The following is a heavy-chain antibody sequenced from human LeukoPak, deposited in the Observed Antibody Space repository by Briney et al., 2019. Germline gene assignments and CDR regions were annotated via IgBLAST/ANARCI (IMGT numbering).Heavy chain of an antibody. D-gene: IGHD6-13*01. CDR3: AKGGSSSWDYFDS. CDR1: GFTFSSYG. Sequence: GGSLRLSCAASGFTFSSYGMSWVRQAPGKGLEWVSALTPSGSSTYYADSVKGRFTFSRDNSKNTLYLQMNSLRVEDTAIYYCAKGGSSSWDYFDSWGQGTLVTVSP. V-gene: IGHV3-23*01. CDR2: LTPSGSST. J-gene: IGHJ4*02.